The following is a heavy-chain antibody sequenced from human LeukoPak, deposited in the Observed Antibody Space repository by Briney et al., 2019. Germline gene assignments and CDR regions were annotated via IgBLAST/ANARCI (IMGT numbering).Heavy chain of an antibody. Sequence: GGSLRLSCAASGFTFSSYAMHWVRQAPGKGLEWVSSISDSGVNTYYADSVKGRSTISRDNSKNTLYLQMNSLRAEDTAVYYCAKSFFPGGSSFTFDIWGQGTLVTVSS. CDR3: AKSFFPGGSSFTFDI. CDR1: GFTFSSYA. V-gene: IGHV3-23*01. J-gene: IGHJ3*02. CDR2: ISDSGVNT. D-gene: IGHD3-10*01.